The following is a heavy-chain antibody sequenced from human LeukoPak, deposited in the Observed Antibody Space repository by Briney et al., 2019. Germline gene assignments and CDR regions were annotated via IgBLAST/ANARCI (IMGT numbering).Heavy chain of an antibody. D-gene: IGHD2-2*01. CDR2: IKSKTDGGTT. Sequence: KAGGSLRLSCAASGFTFSNAWMSWVREAPGKGLEWVGRIKSKTDGGTTDYAAPVKGRFTISRDDSKNTLYLQMNSLKTEDTAVYYCTTDRGSAADFDYSGQGTLVTVSS. V-gene: IGHV3-15*01. CDR1: GFTFSNAW. J-gene: IGHJ4*02. CDR3: TTDRGSAADFDY.